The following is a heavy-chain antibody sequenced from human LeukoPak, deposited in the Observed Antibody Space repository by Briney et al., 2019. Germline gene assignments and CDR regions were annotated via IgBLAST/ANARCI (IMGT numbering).Heavy chain of an antibody. CDR2: MNPNSGNT. CDR3: ARGQFDYYYYYYMDV. Sequence: ASVKVSCKASGYTFTSYDINWVRQATGQGLEWMGWMNPNSGNTGYAQKFQGRVTITRNTSISTAYMELSSLRSEDTAVYYCARGQFDYYYYYYMDVWGKGTTVTVSS. D-gene: IGHD5-24*01. V-gene: IGHV1-8*03. CDR1: GYTFTSYD. J-gene: IGHJ6*03.